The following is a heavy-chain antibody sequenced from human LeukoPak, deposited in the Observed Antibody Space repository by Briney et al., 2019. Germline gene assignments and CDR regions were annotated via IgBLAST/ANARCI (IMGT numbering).Heavy chain of an antibody. CDR3: AKDAYCSGGSCYPNFDY. CDR2: SSGSGGST. J-gene: IGHJ4*02. D-gene: IGHD2-15*01. V-gene: IGHV3-23*01. CDR1: GFTFRSYA. Sequence: GGSLRLSCAASGFTFRSYAMSWVREAPGKGLEWDSASSGSGGSTYYADPVKGRFTISRDNSKNTLYLQMNSLRAEDTAVYYCAKDAYCSGGSCYPNFDYWGQGTLVTVSS.